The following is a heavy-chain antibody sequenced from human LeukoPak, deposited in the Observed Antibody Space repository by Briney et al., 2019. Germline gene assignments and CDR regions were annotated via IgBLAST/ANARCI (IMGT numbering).Heavy chain of an antibody. CDR3: AKDVGKWESLHFFDY. CDR1: GFTLSTNA. Sequence: GGSLRLSCLTSGFTLSTNAMSWVRQAPGKGLEWISGISGSGASTYYADSVKGRFTISRDDSRNTLYLQMNSLRGDDTAVYYCAKDVGKWESLHFFDYWGQGTLVTASS. D-gene: IGHD1-26*01. J-gene: IGHJ4*02. CDR2: ISGSGAST. V-gene: IGHV3-23*01.